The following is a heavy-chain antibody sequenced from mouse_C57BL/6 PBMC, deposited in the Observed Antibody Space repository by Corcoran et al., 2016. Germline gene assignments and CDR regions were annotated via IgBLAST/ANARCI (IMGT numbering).Heavy chain of an antibody. J-gene: IGHJ3*01. Sequence: EVKLQQSGPELVKPGASVKISCKASGYSFTGYYMHWVKQSSEKSLEWIGEINPSTGGTSYNQKFKGKATLTVDKSSSTAYMQLKSLTSEDSAVYYCARDGHYGAYWGQGTLVTVSA. CDR1: GYSFTGYY. V-gene: IGHV1-43*01. CDR3: ARDGHYGAY. CDR2: INPSTGGT. D-gene: IGHD2-3*01.